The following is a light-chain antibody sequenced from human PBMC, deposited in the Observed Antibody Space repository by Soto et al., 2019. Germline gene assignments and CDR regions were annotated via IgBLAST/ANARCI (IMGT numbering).Light chain of an antibody. CDR1: SSDIGAYKY. CDR3: CSYTSSNTVV. CDR2: EVN. J-gene: IGLJ3*02. V-gene: IGLV2-14*01. Sequence: QSALTQPASVSGSPGQSITISCTGTSSDIGAYKYVAWYQQQSGQAPKLMTYEVNNRPSGVSNRFSGSKSGNTASLTIAGFQAEDEADYYCCSYTSSNTVVFGGGTKLTVL.